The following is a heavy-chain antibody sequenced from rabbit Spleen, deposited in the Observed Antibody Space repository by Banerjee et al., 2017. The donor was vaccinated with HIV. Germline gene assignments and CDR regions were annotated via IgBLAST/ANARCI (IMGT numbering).Heavy chain of an antibody. Sequence: QSLEESGGGLVKPGGTLTLTCKASGADFSSIQYRCWVRQAPGKGLEWIGCINTDSSGDTYYTSWAKGRFTISKTSSTTVTLQVTSLTAADTATYFCARESAYYLTRLDLWGPGTLVTVS. CDR1: GADFSSIQY. V-gene: IGHV1S40*01. D-gene: IGHD1-1*01. J-gene: IGHJ3*01. CDR2: INTDSSGDT. CDR3: ARESAYYLTRLDL.